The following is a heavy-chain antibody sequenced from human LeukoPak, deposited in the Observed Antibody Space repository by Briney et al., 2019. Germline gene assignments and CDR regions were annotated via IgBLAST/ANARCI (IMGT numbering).Heavy chain of an antibody. CDR1: GFTFSSYW. CDR2: INSDGSST. CDR3: AREGYSSSWYLY. D-gene: IGHD6-13*01. J-gene: IGHJ4*02. V-gene: IGHV3-74*01. Sequence: GGSLRLSCAASGFTFSSYWMHWVRQAPGKGLVWVSRINSDGSSTSYADSVKGRFTISRDNAKNTLYPQMNSLRAEDTAVYYCAREGYSSSWYLYWGQGTLVTVSS.